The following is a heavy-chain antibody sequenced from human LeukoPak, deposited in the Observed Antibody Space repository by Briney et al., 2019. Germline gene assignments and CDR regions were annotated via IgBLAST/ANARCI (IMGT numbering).Heavy chain of an antibody. D-gene: IGHD3-3*01. CDR3: ARGDTIFGVVICFDY. CDR2: ISSSGSTI. CDR1: GFTFSSYE. J-gene: IGHJ4*02. V-gene: IGHV3-48*03. Sequence: GGSLRLSCAASGFTFSSYEMNWVRQAPGKGLEWVSYISSSGSTIYYADSVKGRFTISRDNAKNSLYLQMNSLRAEDTAVYYCARGDTIFGVVICFDYWGQGTLVTVSS.